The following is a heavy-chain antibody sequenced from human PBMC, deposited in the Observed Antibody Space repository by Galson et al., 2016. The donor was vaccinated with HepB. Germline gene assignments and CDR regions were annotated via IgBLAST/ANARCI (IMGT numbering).Heavy chain of an antibody. Sequence: ETLSLTCTVSGASISSYYWTWIRQPPGKGLEWIGYIDYIGGTDYNPSLQSRVTISEDTSKNHFSLKLSSATAADTAVYYCARVWGSMLYYFDFWGQGTLVTVYS. D-gene: IGHD3-16*01. J-gene: IGHJ4*02. CDR2: IDYIGGT. V-gene: IGHV4-59*01. CDR1: GASISSYY. CDR3: ARVWGSMLYYFDF.